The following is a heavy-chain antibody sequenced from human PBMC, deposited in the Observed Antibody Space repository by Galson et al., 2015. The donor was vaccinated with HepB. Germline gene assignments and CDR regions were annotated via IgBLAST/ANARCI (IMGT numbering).Heavy chain of an antibody. D-gene: IGHD3-22*01. J-gene: IGHJ6*02. V-gene: IGHV1-2*06. CDR3: ARDDRYYYDRSSYYYYYYGMDV. CDR2: INPNSGGT. Sequence: SVKVSCKASGYTFTDFYIHWVRQAPGQGLEWMGRINPNSGGTTYAQKFQGRVTVTRDTSIGSAYMELSRLTSDDTAVYYCARDDRYYYDRSSYYYYYYGMDVWGQGTTVTVSS. CDR1: GYTFTDFY.